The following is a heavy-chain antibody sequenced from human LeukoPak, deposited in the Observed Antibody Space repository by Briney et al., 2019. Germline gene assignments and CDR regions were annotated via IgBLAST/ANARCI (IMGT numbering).Heavy chain of an antibody. CDR1: GYTFTSYD. Sequence: GASVKVSCKASGYTFTSYDINWVRQAPGQGLEWMGWMNPNSGNTGYAQKFQGRVTITRNTSISTAYMELSSLRSEDTAVSYCSRAPGPYDILTGYDYWGQGTLVTVSS. V-gene: IGHV1-8*03. CDR3: SRAPGPYDILTGYDY. D-gene: IGHD3-9*01. CDR2: MNPNSGNT. J-gene: IGHJ4*02.